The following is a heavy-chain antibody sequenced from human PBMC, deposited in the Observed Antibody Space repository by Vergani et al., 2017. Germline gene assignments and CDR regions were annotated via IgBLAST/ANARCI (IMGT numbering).Heavy chain of an antibody. J-gene: IGHJ4*02. CDR3: ARDRRDXYDLENYYRFFDY. D-gene: IGHD3-10*01. Sequence: QVQLQESGPGLVKPSETLSLTCTVSGGSISSYYWSWIRQSPGKGLEWIGYIYYTGSTKYNASLKSRVTISVDTSKNQFSLKLSSVTAADTAVYYCARDRRDXYDLENYYRFFDYWGQGTLVTVSS. CDR2: IYYTGST. V-gene: IGHV4-59*01. CDR1: GGSISSYY.